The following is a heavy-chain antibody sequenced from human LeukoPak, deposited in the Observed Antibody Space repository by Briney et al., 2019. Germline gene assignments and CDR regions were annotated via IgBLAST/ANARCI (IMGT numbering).Heavy chain of an antibody. J-gene: IGHJ6*02. Sequence: PSETLSLTCTVSGGSISSYYWSWIRQPAGKGLEWIGRIYTSGSTNYNPSLKSRVTMSVDTSKNQFSLKLSSVTAADTAVYYCARGAIGSGSYYNDYYYYGMDVWGQGTTVTVSS. CDR2: IYTSGST. CDR1: GGSISSYY. V-gene: IGHV4-4*07. CDR3: ARGAIGSGSYYNDYYYYGMDV. D-gene: IGHD3-10*01.